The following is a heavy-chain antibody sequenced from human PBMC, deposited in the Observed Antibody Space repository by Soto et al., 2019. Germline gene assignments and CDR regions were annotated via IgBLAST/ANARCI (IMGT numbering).Heavy chain of an antibody. J-gene: IGHJ6*02. D-gene: IGHD3-16*01. V-gene: IGHV3-33*01. CDR3: ARNDYAMGV. CDR1: GFPFSDDD. Sequence: GGSLRLSCEASGFPFSDDDMHWVRQAPGKGLEWVAVIWFDGTIKYYADSVKGRFTVSRDNFKNTLFLQMDSLRVDDTAMYYCARNDYAMGVWGQGTMVTVSS. CDR2: IWFDGTIK.